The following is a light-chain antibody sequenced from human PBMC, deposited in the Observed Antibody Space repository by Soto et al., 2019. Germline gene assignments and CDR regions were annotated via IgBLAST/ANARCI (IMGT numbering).Light chain of an antibody. Sequence: EIVMTQSPATLSVSPGERATLSCRASQSVSSNLAWYQQKTGKPPRLLIYGASTRATGIPARFSGSGSGTEFTLTISSLQSEDFAVYYCQQYNNWPPGFGQGTRLEIK. CDR1: QSVSSN. CDR3: QQYNNWPPG. J-gene: IGKJ5*01. CDR2: GAS. V-gene: IGKV3-15*01.